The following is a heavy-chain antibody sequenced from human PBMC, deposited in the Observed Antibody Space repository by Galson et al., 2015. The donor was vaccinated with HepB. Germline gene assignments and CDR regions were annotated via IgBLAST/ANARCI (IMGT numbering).Heavy chain of an antibody. CDR2: IYSNGDN. CDR1: VFSLSTSGVG. Sequence: PALVKPTQTLTLTCTFSVFSLSTSGVGVGWVRQPPGKALEWLAVIYSNGDNRYSPSLKSRLTITKDTSINQVVLTMTNMDPVDTATYYCAHRLIYNGFDYWGQGTLVTVSS. CDR3: AHRLIYNGFDY. V-gene: IGHV2-5*01. J-gene: IGHJ4*02. D-gene: IGHD1-1*01.